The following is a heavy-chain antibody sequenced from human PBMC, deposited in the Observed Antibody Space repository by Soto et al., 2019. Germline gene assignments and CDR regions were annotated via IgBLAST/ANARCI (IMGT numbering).Heavy chain of an antibody. Sequence: GASVKVSCKASGYNFTSLHIIWVRQAPGQGLEWMGWINPYNRNTNCTRKFQGRVTMTTHTPTSTAYMDLRSLTSYDSAVYYCASRYGHQYWGQGPLVTVSS. V-gene: IGHV1-18*01. CDR1: GYNFTSLH. CDR3: ASRYGHQY. CDR2: INPYNRNT. J-gene: IGHJ4*02. D-gene: IGHD4-17*01.